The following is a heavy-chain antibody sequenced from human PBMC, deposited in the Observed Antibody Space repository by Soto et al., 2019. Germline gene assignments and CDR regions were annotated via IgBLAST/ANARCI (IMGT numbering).Heavy chain of an antibody. CDR1: GFTFRSYV. J-gene: IGHJ6*02. Sequence: QVQLVESGGGVVQPGTSLRLSCVGSGFTFRSYVIHWVRQAPGKGLEWVALTSYDGSGKYYGDSVRGRFTISRDNSRNTVDLQMDSLRLEDTAIYYCARRGTTGGLDVWGQGTPVSVSS. V-gene: IGHV3-30*19. D-gene: IGHD3-16*01. CDR3: ARRGTTGGLDV. CDR2: TSYDGSGK.